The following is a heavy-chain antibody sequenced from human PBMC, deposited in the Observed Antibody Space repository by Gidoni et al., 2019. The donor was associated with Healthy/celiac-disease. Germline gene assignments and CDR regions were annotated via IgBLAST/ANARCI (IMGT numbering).Heavy chain of an antibody. Sequence: QVQLQQWGAGLLKPSETLSLTCAVYGGSFSGYYWSWIRQPPGKGLEWIGEINHSGSTNYNPSLKSRVTISVDTSKNQFSLKLSSVTAADTAVYYCARPRYYGSGSYDYWGQGTLVTVSS. CDR1: GGSFSGYY. CDR2: INHSGST. V-gene: IGHV4-34*01. J-gene: IGHJ4*02. CDR3: ARPRYYGSGSYDY. D-gene: IGHD3-10*01.